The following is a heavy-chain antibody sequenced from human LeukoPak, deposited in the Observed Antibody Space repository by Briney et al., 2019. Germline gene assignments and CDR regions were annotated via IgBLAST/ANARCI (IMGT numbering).Heavy chain of an antibody. CDR1: GYSFTTYW. CDR3: ARPAYCGGDCYSYFDY. V-gene: IGHV5-51*01. D-gene: IGHD2-21*02. Sequence: GESMKISCKGSGYSFTTYWIGWVRQMPGKGLEWMGLIYPGDSDTRYSPSFQGQVTISADKSISTAYLQWSSLKASDTAMYYCARPAYCGGDCYSYFDYWGQEPWSPSPQ. J-gene: IGHJ4*01. CDR2: IYPGDSDT.